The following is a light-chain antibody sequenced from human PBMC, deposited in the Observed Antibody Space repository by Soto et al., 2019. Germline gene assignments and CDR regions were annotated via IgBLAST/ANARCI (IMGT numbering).Light chain of an antibody. CDR2: EVS. Sequence: QSALTQPASVSGSPGQSITISCTGTSSDVGGYNYVSWYQQHPGKAPKLMIYEVSNRPSGVSNRFSGSKFGNTASLTISGLQAEDEADYYCSSYASGSTLVFGGGTKVTVL. CDR1: SSDVGGYNY. V-gene: IGLV2-14*01. CDR3: SSYASGSTLV. J-gene: IGLJ2*01.